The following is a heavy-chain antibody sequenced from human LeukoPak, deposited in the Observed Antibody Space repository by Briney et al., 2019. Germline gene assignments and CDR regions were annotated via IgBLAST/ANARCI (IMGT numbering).Heavy chain of an antibody. D-gene: IGHD3-10*01. CDR2: ISAYNGNT. CDR1: GYTFTSYG. V-gene: IGHV1-18*01. Sequence: ASVKVSCKASGYTFTSYGISWVRQAPGQGLEWMGWISAYNGNTNYAQKLQGRVTMTTDTSTSTAYMELRSLRSDDTAVYYRARSRTPRITMVRGVISLKTWGQGTLVTVSS. CDR3: ARSRTPRITMVRGVISLKT. J-gene: IGHJ5*02.